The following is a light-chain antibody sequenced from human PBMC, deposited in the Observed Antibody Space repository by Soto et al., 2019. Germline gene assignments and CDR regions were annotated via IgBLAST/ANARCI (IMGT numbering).Light chain of an antibody. J-gene: IGLJ1*01. CDR1: SSDVGGYNF. Sequence: SVLTQPASVFGSPGQSITISCTGTSSDVGGYNFVSWYQQHPGKAPKLMIYEVSSRPSGVSNRFSGSKSGNTASLTISGLQPEDEADYYCSSYTTSSTLVFGTGTKVTV. CDR3: SSYTTSSTLV. V-gene: IGLV2-14*03. CDR2: EVS.